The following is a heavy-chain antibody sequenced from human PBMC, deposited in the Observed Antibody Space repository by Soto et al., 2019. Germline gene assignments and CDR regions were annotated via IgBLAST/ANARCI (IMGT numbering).Heavy chain of an antibody. CDR1: GFTFSGSE. J-gene: IGHJ5*02. CDR2: ISYDGDNE. CDR3: ARASYFSEKTAYYAKSYKWFDP. Sequence: PGGSLRLSCAASGFTFSGSEMHWVRQAPGKGLEWVAFISYDGDNEYYAESVKGRFTVSRDNSRNMLHLQMDSLRPEDTAVYYCARASYFSEKTAYYAKSYKWFDPWGQGTLVTAPQ. D-gene: IGHD3-16*01. V-gene: IGHV3-30-3*01.